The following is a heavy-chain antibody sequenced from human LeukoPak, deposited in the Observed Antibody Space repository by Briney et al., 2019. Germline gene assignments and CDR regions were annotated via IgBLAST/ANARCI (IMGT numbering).Heavy chain of an antibody. CDR3: ARVGYSHGFNWFDP. V-gene: IGHV4-39*07. CDR1: GGSISSSSYY. Sequence: SETLSLTCTVSGGSISSSSYYWGWIRQPPGKGLEWIGSIYYSGSTYYNPSLKSRVTISVDTSKNQFSLKLSSVTAADTAVYYCARVGYSHGFNWFDPWGQGTLVTVSS. J-gene: IGHJ5*02. D-gene: IGHD5-18*01. CDR2: IYYSGST.